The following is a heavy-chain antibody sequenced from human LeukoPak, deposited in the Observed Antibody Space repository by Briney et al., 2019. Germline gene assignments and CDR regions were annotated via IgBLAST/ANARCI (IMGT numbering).Heavy chain of an antibody. CDR1: GFTFSDYY. CDR2: ISSSGSTI. CDR3: ARSTYNSGFVYMDV. V-gene: IGHV3-11*01. Sequence: GGSLRLSCAASGFTFSDYYMSWIRQAPGKGLEWLSYISSSGSTIYYADSVKGRFTISRDNAKNSLYLQMNSLSAEDTAVYYCARSTYNSGFVYMDVWGKGTTVTISS. J-gene: IGHJ6*03. D-gene: IGHD6-25*01.